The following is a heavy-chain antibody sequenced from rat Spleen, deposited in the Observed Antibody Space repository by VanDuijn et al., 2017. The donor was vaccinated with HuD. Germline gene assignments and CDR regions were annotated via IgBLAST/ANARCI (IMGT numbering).Heavy chain of an antibody. CDR2: ISQSGST. V-gene: IGHV3-1*01. CDR3: ARGLVLT. D-gene: IGHD2-5*01. Sequence: EVQLQESGPGLVRPSQSFSLTCSVTGYSITSYYWGWIRKFPGNKMEWIGHISQSGSTNYNPSLKSRISITRDTSKNQFFLQVNSVTTEDTATYYCARGLVLTWGQGVMVTVSS. J-gene: IGHJ2*01. CDR1: GYSITSYY.